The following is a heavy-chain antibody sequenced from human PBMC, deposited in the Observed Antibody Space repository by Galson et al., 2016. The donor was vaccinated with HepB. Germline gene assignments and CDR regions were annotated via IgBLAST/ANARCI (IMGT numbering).Heavy chain of an antibody. CDR2: IYYKGAT. CDR3: ARRGAGGGPLDF. J-gene: IGHJ4*02. D-gene: IGHD2-15*01. V-gene: IGHV4-39*01. Sequence: LSLTCTVSGGSISSESHFWAWVRQPPGKEMEWIGNIYYKGATFYNPSLQSRVTMSVDTSKNQFSLELTSVTAADTAIYPCARRGAGGGPLDFWGQGTLVTVSS. CDR1: GGSISSESHF.